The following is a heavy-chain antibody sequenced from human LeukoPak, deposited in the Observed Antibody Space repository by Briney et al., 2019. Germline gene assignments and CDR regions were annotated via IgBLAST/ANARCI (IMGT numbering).Heavy chain of an antibody. V-gene: IGHV1-69*04. CDR1: GGTFSSYA. CDR2: IIPILGIA. D-gene: IGHD3-22*01. CDR3: ARDRSPYYYDPGDAFDI. J-gene: IGHJ3*02. Sequence: VASVKVSCKASGGTFSSYAISWARQAPGQGLEWMGRIIPILGIANYAQKFQGRVTITADKSTSTAYMELSSLRSEDTAVYYCARDRSPYYYDPGDAFDIWGQGTMVTVSS.